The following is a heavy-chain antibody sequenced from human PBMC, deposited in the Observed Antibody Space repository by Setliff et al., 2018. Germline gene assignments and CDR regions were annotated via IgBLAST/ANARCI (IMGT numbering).Heavy chain of an antibody. CDR1: GFTFFNHA. V-gene: IGHV3-33*03. D-gene: IGHD6-19*01. Sequence: GGSLRLSCGASGFTFFNHAMHWVRQTPGKGLEWVAMIWSDGINKYYGASVKGRFTVSRDNSKKMVYLEMNTLGAEDTALYYCVTDPPGSGWSFDSWGQGTLVTV. CDR3: VTDPPGSGWSFDS. J-gene: IGHJ4*02. CDR2: IWSDGINK.